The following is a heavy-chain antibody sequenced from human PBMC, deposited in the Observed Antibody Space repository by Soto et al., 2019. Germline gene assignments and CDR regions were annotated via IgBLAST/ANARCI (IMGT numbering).Heavy chain of an antibody. CDR2: ISYDGSSK. Sequence: PGGSLRLACVGSGFRFSKDGMQWVRQAPGKGLEWLAIISYDGSSKYYGDSAKGRFTVSRDNSGNTVYLQMKNLRPEDTAIYYCAKDGVSGSYSDFWGPGTRVTVSS. CDR3: AKDGVSGSYSDF. CDR1: GFRFSKDG. D-gene: IGHD1-26*01. J-gene: IGHJ4*02. V-gene: IGHV3-30*18.